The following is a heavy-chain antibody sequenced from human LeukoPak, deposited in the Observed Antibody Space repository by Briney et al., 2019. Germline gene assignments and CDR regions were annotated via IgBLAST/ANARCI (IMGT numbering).Heavy chain of an antibody. V-gene: IGHV1-69*17. CDR1: GGTFSSYS. J-gene: IGHJ6*03. Sequence: SLVKVSCKASGGTFSSYSISWVRQAPGQGLEWMGGIIPIFGIANFAQKFKGRATIRADKSTSTAYMELSSLRSEDTAVYYCARRDYYGSGSYPYYYSNYMDVWGKGTTVTISS. D-gene: IGHD3-10*01. CDR2: IIPIFGIA. CDR3: ARRDYYGSGSYPYYYSNYMDV.